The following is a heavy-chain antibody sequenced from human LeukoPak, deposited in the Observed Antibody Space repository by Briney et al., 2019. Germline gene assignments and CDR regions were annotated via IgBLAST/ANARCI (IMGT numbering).Heavy chain of an antibody. D-gene: IGHD1-1*01. CDR3: PKWKGMELDY. V-gene: IGHV3-30*18. J-gene: IGHJ4*02. Sequence: GGSLRLSCAAFGFTFSGYGRHWVRQAPGKGLEWVAVISYDGSNKYYADSVKGRFTISRDNSKNTLHLHMNSLRAEDTAVYYWPKWKGMELDYRGQGTLVTVSS. CDR1: GFTFSGYG. CDR2: ISYDGSNK.